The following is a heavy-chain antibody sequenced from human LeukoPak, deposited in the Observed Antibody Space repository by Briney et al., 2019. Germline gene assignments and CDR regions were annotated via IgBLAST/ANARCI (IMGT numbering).Heavy chain of an antibody. D-gene: IGHD6-19*01. CDR2: INSDGTT. CDR1: GFNFSGDW. J-gene: IGHJ3*02. V-gene: IGHV3-74*01. CDR3: GRHRIAVAGRGAFDI. Sequence: GGSLRLSCAASGFNFSGDWMHWVRQAPGKGLVWVSRINSDGTTTYADSVKGRFTVSRDNTKNTLYLQMNSLRAEDTAVYYCGRHRIAVAGRGAFDIWGQGTTVTVSS.